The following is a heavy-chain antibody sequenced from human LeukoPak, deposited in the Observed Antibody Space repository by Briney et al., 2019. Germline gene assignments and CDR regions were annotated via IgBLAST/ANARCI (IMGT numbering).Heavy chain of an antibody. V-gene: IGHV3-48*01. CDR1: GFTFSRYS. CDR3: ASYFDSTGYFKEGYAI. Sequence: GGSLRLSCVGSGFTFSRYSLNWVRQAPGKGLEWVSYISTNNKTIKYADSVKGRFAISRDNAKDFLYLQMTSLRADDTAVYYCASYFDSTGYFKEGYAIWGRGTLVTVSS. D-gene: IGHD3-22*01. J-gene: IGHJ3*02. CDR2: ISTNNKTI.